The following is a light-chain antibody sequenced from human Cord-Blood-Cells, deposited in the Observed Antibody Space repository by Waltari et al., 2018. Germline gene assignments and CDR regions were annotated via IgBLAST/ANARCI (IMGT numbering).Light chain of an antibody. CDR1: SSDVGGYNY. V-gene: IGLV2-14*03. CDR3: SSYTSSSTV. CDR2: DVS. Sequence: QSALTQPASVSGSPGQSIPISCTGTSSDVGGYNYVSWYQQHPGKAPKLMIYDVSNRPSGVSNRCSGSKSGNTASLTISGLQAEDEADYYCSSYTSSSTVFGGGTKLTVL. J-gene: IGLJ3*02.